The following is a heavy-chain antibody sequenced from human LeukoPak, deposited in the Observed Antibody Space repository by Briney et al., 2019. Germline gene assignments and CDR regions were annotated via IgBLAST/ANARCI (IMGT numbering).Heavy chain of an antibody. J-gene: IGHJ4*02. CDR1: GFTFSNYG. Sequence: GGSLRLSCGASGFTFSNYGMLWVRQAPGKGLDWVAFIRYDGNNKLYADSVKGRFTISRDNSKNTLYLHINSRRAEDTAVYYCVKDNPLDYWGQGTLVIVSS. CDR2: IRYDGNNK. CDR3: VKDNPLDY. V-gene: IGHV3-30*02.